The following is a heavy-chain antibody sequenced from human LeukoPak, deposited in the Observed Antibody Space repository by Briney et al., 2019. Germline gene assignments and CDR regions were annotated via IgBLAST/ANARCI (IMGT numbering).Heavy chain of an antibody. D-gene: IGHD3-22*01. J-gene: IGHJ3*02. Sequence: SETLSLTCTVSGYSISSGYYWGWIRPPPGKGLEWIGSIYHSGSTYYNPSLKSRVTISVDTSKNQFSLKLSSVTAADTAVYYCARDRRAYYYDSSEALWAFDIWGQGTVVTVSS. CDR2: IYHSGST. CDR1: GYSISSGYY. V-gene: IGHV4-38-2*02. CDR3: ARDRRAYYYDSSEALWAFDI.